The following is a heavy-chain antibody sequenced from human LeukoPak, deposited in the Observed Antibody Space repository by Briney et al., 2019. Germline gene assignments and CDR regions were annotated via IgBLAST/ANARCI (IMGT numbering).Heavy chain of an antibody. V-gene: IGHV4-4*07. CDR2: LHSSGGT. D-gene: IGHD3-10*02. CDR3: ATMFGESSDFDH. J-gene: IGHJ4*02. Sequence: SETLSLTCVVSGGSISAYYWNWIRQPAGKGLEWIGRLHSSGGTTSNPSLMSRASMSLDTSRTHFTLKLTSVTAADTAIYYCATMFGESSDFDHWGQGTLVTVSS. CDR1: GGSISAYY.